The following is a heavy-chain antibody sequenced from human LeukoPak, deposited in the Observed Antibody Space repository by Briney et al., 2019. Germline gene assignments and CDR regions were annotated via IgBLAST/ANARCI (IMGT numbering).Heavy chain of an antibody. Sequence: GGSLRLSCAAPGFTVSSNYMSWVRQAPGKGLEWVSVIYSGGSTYYADSVKGRFTISRDNSKNTLYLQMNSLRAEDTAVYYCAREAGSDAFDIWGQGTMVTVSP. J-gene: IGHJ3*02. D-gene: IGHD6-25*01. CDR1: GFTVSSNY. V-gene: IGHV3-66*01. CDR3: AREAGSDAFDI. CDR2: IYSGGST.